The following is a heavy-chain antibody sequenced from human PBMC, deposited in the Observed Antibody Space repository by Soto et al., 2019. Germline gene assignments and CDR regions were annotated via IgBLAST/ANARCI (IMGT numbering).Heavy chain of an antibody. D-gene: IGHD6-19*01. CDR1: GDSIRNSGHY. V-gene: IGHV4-39*01. Sequence: QVHLQESGPRLVEPSETLSLTCTVSGDSIRNSGHYWGWVRQPPGQGLEWIGSVYYSGTSYRKPSINSRLTMSGDTSKNQFSLKLTSVTAADTAIYYCARPATVAPPDAFQVWSQGTLVTVSS. CDR3: ARPATVAPPDAFQV. J-gene: IGHJ3*01. CDR2: VYYSGTS.